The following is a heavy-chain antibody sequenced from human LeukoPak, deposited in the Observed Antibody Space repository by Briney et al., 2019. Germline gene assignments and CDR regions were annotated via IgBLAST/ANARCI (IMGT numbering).Heavy chain of an antibody. CDR1: GGSISSGSYY. D-gene: IGHD6-13*01. Sequence: PSETLSLTCTVSGGSISSGSYYWGWIRQPPGKGLEWIGSIYYSGSTYYNPSLKSRVTISVDTSKNQFSLKLSSVTAADTAVYYCARLSSGYSSTWDNMDVWGKGTTVTVSS. V-gene: IGHV4-39*01. CDR3: ARLSSGYSSTWDNMDV. CDR2: IYYSGST. J-gene: IGHJ6*03.